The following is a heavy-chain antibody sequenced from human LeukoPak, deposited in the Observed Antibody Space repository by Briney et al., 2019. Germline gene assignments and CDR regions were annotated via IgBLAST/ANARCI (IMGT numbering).Heavy chain of an antibody. CDR2: IYYSGST. J-gene: IGHJ5*02. CDR3: VRIVGAGFAP. D-gene: IGHD1-26*01. CDR1: GGSISSSSYY. Sequence: SETLPLTCTVSGGSISSSSYYWGWIRQPPGKGLEWIGSIYYSGSTYYNPSLKSRVTISVDTSTDQYSLKLSSVTAGDTAVYYCVRIVGAGFAPWGQGTLVTVSS. V-gene: IGHV4-39*01.